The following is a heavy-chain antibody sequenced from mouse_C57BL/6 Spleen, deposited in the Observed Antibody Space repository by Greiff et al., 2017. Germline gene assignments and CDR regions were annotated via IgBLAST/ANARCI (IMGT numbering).Heavy chain of an antibody. Sequence: VQLQQSGAELMKPGASVKLSCKATGYTFTGYWIEWVKQRPGHGLEWIGEILPGSGSTNYNEKFKGKATFTADTSSNTAYMQLSSLTTEDSAIYYCARSPSYCSNPYYAMDYWGQGTSVTVSS. D-gene: IGHD2-5*01. CDR3: ARSPSYCSNPYYAMDY. V-gene: IGHV1-9*01. CDR2: ILPGSGST. CDR1: GYTFTGYW. J-gene: IGHJ4*01.